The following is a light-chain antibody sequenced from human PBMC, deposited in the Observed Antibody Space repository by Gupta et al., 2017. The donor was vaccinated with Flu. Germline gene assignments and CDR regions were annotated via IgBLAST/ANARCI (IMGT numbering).Light chain of an antibody. V-gene: IGLV2-14*03. J-gene: IGLJ2*01. Sequence: SALTHPASVSGSPGQSMTISCTGTSSDVGDYKNVSWYQQHPGKAQTLRLEVFRYRTSGVYTRFACSKSGNTDSLNISGRQDEDEAEDDCSSYTSTTTLHVIFGGGTRLTVL. CDR2: VFR. CDR1: SSDVGDYKN. CDR3: SSYTSTTTLHVI.